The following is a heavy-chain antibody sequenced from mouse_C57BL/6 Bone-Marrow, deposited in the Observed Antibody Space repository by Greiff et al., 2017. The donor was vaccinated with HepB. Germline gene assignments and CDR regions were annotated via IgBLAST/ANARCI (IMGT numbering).Heavy chain of an antibody. D-gene: IGHD2-14*01. Sequence: VQLVESGAELVKPGASVKLSCKASGYTFTSYWMHWVKQRPGQGLEWIGMIHPNSGSTNYNEKFKSKATLTVDKSSSTAYMQLSSLTSEDSAVYYCARGLLKGNYFDYWGQGTTLTVSS. CDR3: ARGLLKGNYFDY. CDR1: GYTFTSYW. CDR2: IHPNSGST. V-gene: IGHV1-64*01. J-gene: IGHJ2*01.